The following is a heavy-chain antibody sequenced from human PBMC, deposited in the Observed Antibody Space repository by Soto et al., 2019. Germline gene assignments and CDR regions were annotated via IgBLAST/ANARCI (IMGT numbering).Heavy chain of an antibody. CDR1: GYTFTIYG. CDR3: ARVGRTMIVVVIGDAFDS. Sequence: ASVKVSCKASGYTFTIYGISWVLQAPGQGLEWMGWISAYNGNTNYAQKLQGRVTMTTDTSTSTAYMELRSLRSDDTAVYYCARVGRTMIVVVIGDAFDSWGQETMVTVAS. V-gene: IGHV1-18*01. CDR2: ISAYNGNT. D-gene: IGHD3-22*01. J-gene: IGHJ3*02.